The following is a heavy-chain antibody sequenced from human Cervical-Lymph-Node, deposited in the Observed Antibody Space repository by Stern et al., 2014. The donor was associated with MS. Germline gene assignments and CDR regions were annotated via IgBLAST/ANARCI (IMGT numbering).Heavy chain of an antibody. J-gene: IGHJ4*02. Sequence: QVQLQESGPGLVKPSQTLSLTCTVSGASISSGTSYWSWIRQPAGGGLEWIGRLHASGATYYNPSLKSRVTISGDTSQNQFSLTLNSVTAADTAVYYCARGHWELLGNNYFDSWGQGTPVTVSS. V-gene: IGHV4-61*02. CDR3: ARGHWELLGNNYFDS. CDR1: GASISSGTSY. D-gene: IGHD1-26*01. CDR2: LHASGAT.